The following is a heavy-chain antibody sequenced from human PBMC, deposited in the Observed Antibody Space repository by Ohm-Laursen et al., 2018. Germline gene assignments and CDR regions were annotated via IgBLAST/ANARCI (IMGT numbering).Heavy chain of an antibody. J-gene: IGHJ4*02. D-gene: IGHD3-10*01. V-gene: IGHV1-18*01. CDR3: ARGDTYGFDY. CDR2: ISPYSGQT. Sequence: SVKVSCKASGYSFNNYDINWVRQAPGQGLEWMGWISPYSGQTKYALKLQGRVTMTTDTSTSTAYMDVRGLRSDDTAVYYCARGDTYGFDYWGQGTLVTVSS. CDR1: GYSFNNYD.